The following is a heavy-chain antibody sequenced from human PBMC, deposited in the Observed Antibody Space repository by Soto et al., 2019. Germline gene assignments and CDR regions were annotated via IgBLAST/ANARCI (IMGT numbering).Heavy chain of an antibody. CDR3: ARDRRLITMVRGVSLWFDP. J-gene: IGHJ5*02. V-gene: IGHV4-34*01. D-gene: IGHD3-10*01. CDR1: GGSFSGYY. Sequence: SETLSLTCAVYGGSFSGYYWSWIRQPPGKGLEWIGEINHSGSTNYDPSLKSRVTISVDTSKNQFSLKLSSVTAADTAVYYCARDRRLITMVRGVSLWFDPWGQGTLVTVSS. CDR2: INHSGST.